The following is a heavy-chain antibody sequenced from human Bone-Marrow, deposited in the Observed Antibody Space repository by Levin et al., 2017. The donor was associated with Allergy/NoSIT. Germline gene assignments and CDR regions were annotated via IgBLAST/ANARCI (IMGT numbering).Heavy chain of an antibody. CDR1: GFTFSNSS. D-gene: IGHD6-13*01. Sequence: GGSLRLSCAASGFTFSNSSMNWVRQAPGKGLEWVSYISDSSSNIFYADSVKGRFTISRDNAKNSLFLQMNSLRDEDTAVYYCARDCPHLSYSSTWYYYYGMDVWGQGTTVTVSS. CDR3: ARDCPHLSYSSTWYYYYGMDV. CDR2: ISDSSSNI. V-gene: IGHV3-48*02. J-gene: IGHJ6*02.